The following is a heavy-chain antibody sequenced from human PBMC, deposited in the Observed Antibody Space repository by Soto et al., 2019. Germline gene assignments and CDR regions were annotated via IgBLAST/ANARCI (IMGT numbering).Heavy chain of an antibody. J-gene: IGHJ4*02. V-gene: IGHV4-39*01. Sequence: QLQLQESGPGLVKPSETLSLTCTVSGGSISSSSYYSGWIRQPPGKGLEWIGSIYYSGSTYYNPSPKSRVTISLDTYKNQFSLKLSSVTAADTAVYYCARSMTTVVTLDYWGQGTLVTVSS. CDR1: GGSISSSSYY. CDR2: IYYSGST. CDR3: ARSMTTVVTLDY. D-gene: IGHD4-17*01.